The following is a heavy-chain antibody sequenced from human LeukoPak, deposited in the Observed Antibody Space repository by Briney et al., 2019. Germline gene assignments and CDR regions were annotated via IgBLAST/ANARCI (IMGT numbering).Heavy chain of an antibody. CDR3: AREVAYCGGDCYPSLDY. D-gene: IGHD2-21*02. CDR1: GYTFTGYY. V-gene: IGHV1-2*02. CDR2: INPNSGGT. J-gene: IGHJ4*02. Sequence: ASVKVSCKASGYTFTGYYMHWVRQAPGQGLEWMGWINPNSGGTNYAQKFQGRVTMTRDTSTSTVYMELSSLRSEDTAVYYCAREVAYCGGDCYPSLDYWGQGTLVTVSS.